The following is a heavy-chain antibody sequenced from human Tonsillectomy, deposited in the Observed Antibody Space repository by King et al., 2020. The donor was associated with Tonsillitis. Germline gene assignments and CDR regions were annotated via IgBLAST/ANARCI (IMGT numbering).Heavy chain of an antibody. CDR2: ISGSGGTT. Sequence: QLVQSGGGLVQPGGSLRLSCAASGFTFNSYAMKWVRQAPGKGLEWVSDISGSGGTTYYADSVKGRFTISRDNSKKTLYLQMDSLRAEDTAVYYCAKARGVYCSGGTCYSVSWGQGTLVTVSS. J-gene: IGHJ5*02. D-gene: IGHD2-15*01. V-gene: IGHV3-23*04. CDR3: AKARGVYCSGGTCYSVS. CDR1: GFTFNSYA.